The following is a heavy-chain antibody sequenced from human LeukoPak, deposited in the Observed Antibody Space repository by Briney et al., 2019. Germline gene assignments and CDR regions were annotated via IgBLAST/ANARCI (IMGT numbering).Heavy chain of an antibody. V-gene: IGHV3-66*01. CDR2: IYTGGNT. D-gene: IGHD1-26*01. CDR1: GLTVSSNY. CDR3: ARDVGFIVGATPGAFDI. Sequence: GGSLRLSCAACGLTVSSNYMSWVRQAPGKGLEWVSVIYTGGNTYYADSVKGRFTISRDNTKNTLYLQMNSLRADDTAVYYCARDVGFIVGATPGAFDIWGQGTMVTVSS. J-gene: IGHJ3*02.